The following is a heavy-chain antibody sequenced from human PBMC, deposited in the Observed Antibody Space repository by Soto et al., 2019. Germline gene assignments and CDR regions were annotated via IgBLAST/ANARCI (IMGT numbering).Heavy chain of an antibody. CDR1: GFTFSSYG. CDR2: IWYDGSNK. D-gene: IGHD3-3*01. Sequence: GGSLRLSCAASGFTFSSYGMHWVRQAPGKGLEWVAVIWYDGSNKYYADSVKGRFTISRDNSKNTLYLQMNSLRAEDTAVYYCARTGGDSGMDVWGQGTTVTVSS. CDR3: ARTGGDSGMDV. V-gene: IGHV3-33*01. J-gene: IGHJ6*02.